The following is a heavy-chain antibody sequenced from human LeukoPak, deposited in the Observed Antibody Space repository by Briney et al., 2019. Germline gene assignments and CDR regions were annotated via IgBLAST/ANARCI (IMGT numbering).Heavy chain of an antibody. V-gene: IGHV3-48*01. Sequence: PGGSLRLSCAASGFTFSSYEMNWVRQAPGKGLEWVSYISSSSSTIYYADSVKGRFTISRDNAKNSLYLQMNSLRAEDTAVYYCARDPTVATPDYWGQGTLVTVSS. CDR1: GFTFSSYE. CDR2: ISSSSSTI. D-gene: IGHD4-17*01. CDR3: ARDPTVATPDY. J-gene: IGHJ4*02.